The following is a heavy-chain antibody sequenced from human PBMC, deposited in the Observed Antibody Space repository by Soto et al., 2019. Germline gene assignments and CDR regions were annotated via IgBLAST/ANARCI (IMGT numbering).Heavy chain of an antibody. CDR3: ATRGGIVVVPAAMLAFDI. V-gene: IGHV4-31*03. CDR1: GGSISSGGYY. Sequence: SETLSLTCTVSGGSISSGGYYWSWIRQHPGKGLEWIGYIYYSGSTYYNPSLKSRVTISVDTSKNQFSLKLSSVTAADTAVYYCATRGGIVVVPAAMLAFDIWGQGTMVTVSS. D-gene: IGHD2-2*01. J-gene: IGHJ3*02. CDR2: IYYSGST.